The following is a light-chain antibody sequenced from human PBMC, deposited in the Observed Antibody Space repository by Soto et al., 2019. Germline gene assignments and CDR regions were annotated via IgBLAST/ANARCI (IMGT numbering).Light chain of an antibody. CDR2: GAS. V-gene: IGKV3-15*01. CDR3: QQYGSSPIT. Sequence: EIVMTQSPATLSVSPGERATLSCRASQSVSSNLAWYQQKPGQAPRLLIYGASTRATGIPARFSGSRSGAEFTLTISKLEPEDFAVYYCQQYGSSPITFGQGTRLEI. J-gene: IGKJ5*01. CDR1: QSVSSN.